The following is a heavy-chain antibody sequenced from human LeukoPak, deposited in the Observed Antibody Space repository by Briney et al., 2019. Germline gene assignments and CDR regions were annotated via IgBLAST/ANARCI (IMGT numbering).Heavy chain of an antibody. D-gene: IGHD3-10*01. CDR2: INAYSGNT. V-gene: IGHV1-18*01. Sequence: ASVKVSCKASGYTFTDYGISWVRQAPGQGLEWMGWINAYSGNTDYAQRVQDRVTVTTDTSTSTAYMELRSLRSDDTAVYYCARGGPMAREFYYYYGMDVWGQGTTVTVSS. CDR1: GYTFTDYG. J-gene: IGHJ6*02. CDR3: ARGGPMAREFYYYYGMDV.